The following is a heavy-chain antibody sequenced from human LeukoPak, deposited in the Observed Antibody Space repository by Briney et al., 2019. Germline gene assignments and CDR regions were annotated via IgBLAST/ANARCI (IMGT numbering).Heavy chain of an antibody. CDR2: IYHSGST. CDR1: GYSISSGYY. CDR3: ARVRSRDGYDILTGYSASVWFDP. Sequence: SETLSLTCAVSGYSISSGYYWGWIRQPPGKGLEGIGSIYHSGSTYYNPSLKSRVTISVDTSKNQFSLKLSTVTAADTAVYYCARVRSRDGYDILTGYSASVWFDPWGQGTLVTVSS. J-gene: IGHJ5*02. V-gene: IGHV4-38-2*01. D-gene: IGHD3-9*01.